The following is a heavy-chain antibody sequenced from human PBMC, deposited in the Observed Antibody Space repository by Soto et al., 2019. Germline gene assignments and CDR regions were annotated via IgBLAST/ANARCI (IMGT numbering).Heavy chain of an antibody. CDR3: ARVVGATPHYYYYYGIDV. Sequence: QVQLVQSGAEVKKPGSSVKVSCKASGGTFSSYAISWVRQAPGQGLEWMGGIIPIFGTANYAQKFQGRVTITADESTSTAYMELSSLRSEDTAVYYCARVVGATPHYYYYYGIDVWGQGTTVTVSS. J-gene: IGHJ6*02. V-gene: IGHV1-69*01. D-gene: IGHD1-26*01. CDR2: IIPIFGTA. CDR1: GGTFSSYA.